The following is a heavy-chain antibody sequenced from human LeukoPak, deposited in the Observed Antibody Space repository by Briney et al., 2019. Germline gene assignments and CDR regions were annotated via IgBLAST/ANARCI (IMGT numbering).Heavy chain of an antibody. CDR3: ARGLALRGIYYYYDMDV. D-gene: IGHD3-3*02. V-gene: IGHV1-69*04. CDR1: GGTFSSYA. J-gene: IGHJ6*02. Sequence: GASVKVSCKASGGTFSSYAISWVRQAPGQGLEWMGRIIPIFGIANYAQKFQGRVTISADKSTSTAYMELSSLRSEDTAVHYCARGLALRGIYYYYDMDVWGQGTTVTVSS. CDR2: IIPIFGIA.